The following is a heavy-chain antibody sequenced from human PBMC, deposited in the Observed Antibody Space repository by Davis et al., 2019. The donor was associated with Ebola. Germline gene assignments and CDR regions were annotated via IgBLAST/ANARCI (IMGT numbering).Heavy chain of an antibody. Sequence: AASVKVSCKTSGYTFSMYGISWVRQAPGQGLEWMGWISAYTANTNYVANLQGRVTMTTDTSTSTAYMELRSLRSDDTAVYYCARSITMVRGVSWFDPWGQGTLVTVSS. D-gene: IGHD3-10*01. J-gene: IGHJ5*02. V-gene: IGHV1-18*01. CDR2: ISAYTANT. CDR1: GYTFSMYG. CDR3: ARSITMVRGVSWFDP.